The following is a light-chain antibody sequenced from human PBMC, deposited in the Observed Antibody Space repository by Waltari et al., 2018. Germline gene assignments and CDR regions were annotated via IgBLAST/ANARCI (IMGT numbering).Light chain of an antibody. J-gene: IGLJ2*01. Sequence: SYELTQPPSVSVSPGQTATTTCTGDDLGQKYACWYQQKPGQSPTVVIYQNNRRPSGIPERFSGSKSGNTATLTISGTQSIDEADYYCQTWGSSVLVFGGGTKLTVL. CDR3: QTWGSSVLV. V-gene: IGLV3-1*01. CDR2: QNN. CDR1: DLGQKY.